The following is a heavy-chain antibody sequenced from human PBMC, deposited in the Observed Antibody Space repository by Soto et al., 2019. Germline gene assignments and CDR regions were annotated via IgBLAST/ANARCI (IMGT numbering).Heavy chain of an antibody. CDR2: IIPILGIA. CDR1: GGTFSSYT. Sequence: QVQLVQSGAEVKKPGSSVKVSCKASGGTFSSYTISWVRQAPGQGLEWMGRIIPILGIANYAQKFQGRVTITADKSTSTAYVERSSLRSEDTAVDYCASQVPRYDFWSGYRFDHWGQGALVTVSS. D-gene: IGHD3-3*01. V-gene: IGHV1-69*02. CDR3: ASQVPRYDFWSGYRFDH. J-gene: IGHJ4*02.